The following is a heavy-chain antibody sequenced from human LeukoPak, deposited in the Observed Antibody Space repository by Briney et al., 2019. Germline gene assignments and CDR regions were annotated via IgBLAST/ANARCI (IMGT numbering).Heavy chain of an antibody. CDR3: ARGGIAAAHDAFDI. J-gene: IGHJ3*02. Sequence: SETLSLTCTVSGGSISSSSYYWGWIRQPPGKGLEWIGSLYYSGSTYYNPSLKSRVTISVDTSKNQFSLKLSSVTAADTAVYYCARGGIAAAHDAFDIWGQGTMVTVSS. CDR1: GGSISSSSYY. V-gene: IGHV4-39*07. D-gene: IGHD6-13*01. CDR2: LYYSGST.